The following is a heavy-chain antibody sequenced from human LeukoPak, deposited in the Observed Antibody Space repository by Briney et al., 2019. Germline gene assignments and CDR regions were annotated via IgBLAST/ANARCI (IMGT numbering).Heavy chain of an antibody. V-gene: IGHV3-11*01. CDR2: ISRGGPTI. D-gene: IGHD1-26*01. Sequence: GGSLRLSCAASGFTFSDYYMIWSRRDPGKGLELISYISRGGPTILYAASVRAPFSISKHTAKESLYLQMNRLRPEDTAVYYCPSQRSGIYGHFDYSGQGTLVTVSS. CDR3: PSQRSGIYGHFDY. CDR1: GFTFSDYY. J-gene: IGHJ4*02.